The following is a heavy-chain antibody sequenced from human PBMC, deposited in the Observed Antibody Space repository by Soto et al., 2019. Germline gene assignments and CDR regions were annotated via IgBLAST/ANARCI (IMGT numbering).Heavy chain of an antibody. CDR1: GFTFSSYW. J-gene: IGHJ4*02. V-gene: IGHV3-7*05. CDR2: IKQDGSEK. CDR3: ALWGVAGYLLQNY. Sequence: PGGSLRLSCAASGFTFSSYWMSWVRQAPGKGLEWVANIKQDGSEKYYVDSVKGRFTISRDNAKNSLYLQMNSLRAEDTAVYYCALWGVAGYLLQNYWGQGTLVTVSS. D-gene: IGHD6-19*01.